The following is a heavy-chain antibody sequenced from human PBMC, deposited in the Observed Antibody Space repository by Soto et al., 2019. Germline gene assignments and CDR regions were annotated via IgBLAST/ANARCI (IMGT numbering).Heavy chain of an antibody. CDR1: GFTFSSYW. D-gene: IGHD5-12*01. Sequence: GGSLRLSCAASGFTFSSYWMSWVRQAPGKGLEWVANIKQDGSEKYYVDSVKGRFTISRDNAKNSLYLQMNSLRAEDTAVYYCARSNGYDYAAFDIWGQGTMVTVSS. CDR2: IKQDGSEK. CDR3: ARSNGYDYAAFDI. V-gene: IGHV3-7*01. J-gene: IGHJ3*02.